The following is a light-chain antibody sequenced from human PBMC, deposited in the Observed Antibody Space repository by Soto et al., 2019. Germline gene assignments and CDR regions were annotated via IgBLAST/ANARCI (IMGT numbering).Light chain of an antibody. V-gene: IGLV1-47*01. CDR2: RNH. Sequence: QYVLTQPPSASGTPGQRVTISCSGSSSNIGSNYVFWYQHLPGPAPKLLIYRNHHRPSGVPDRFSGSKSGASASLAISGLRSEDETDYYCAAWDDSLSGVVFGGGTKLTVL. CDR1: SSNIGSNY. J-gene: IGLJ2*01. CDR3: AAWDDSLSGVV.